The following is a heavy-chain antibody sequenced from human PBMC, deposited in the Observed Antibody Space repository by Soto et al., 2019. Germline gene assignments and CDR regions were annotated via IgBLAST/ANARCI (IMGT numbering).Heavy chain of an antibody. CDR1: GVTFSSYS. V-gene: IGHV3-21*01. D-gene: IGHD5-18*01. CDR2: ISSSSSYI. J-gene: IGHJ6*02. CDR3: ARVIQLWLRPPSPHYYYGMDV. Sequence: GGSLRLYCAASGVTFSSYSMNWDRQAPATGPERDSSISSSSSYIYYAVSVKVRFSISRDNAKNSLYLQMNSLRAEDTAVYYCARVIQLWLRPPSPHYYYGMDVWGQGTTVTVSS.